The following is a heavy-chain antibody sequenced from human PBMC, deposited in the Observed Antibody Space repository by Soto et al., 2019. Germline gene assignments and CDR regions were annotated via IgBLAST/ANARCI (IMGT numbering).Heavy chain of an antibody. CDR2: IYWDDDK. Sequence: QITLMESGPTLVKPTQTLTLTCTFSGFSLSTGGVGVGWIRQPPGKALEWLALIYWDDDKRYSPSLRSRLTITKDTSKNHVVFTMSNMDPVDTATYYCTHSRCGGDCLQSYSSHYYCGMDVWGQGTTVTVSS. J-gene: IGHJ6*02. V-gene: IGHV2-5*02. D-gene: IGHD2-21*02. CDR3: THSRCGGDCLQSYSSHYYCGMDV. CDR1: GFSLSTGGVG.